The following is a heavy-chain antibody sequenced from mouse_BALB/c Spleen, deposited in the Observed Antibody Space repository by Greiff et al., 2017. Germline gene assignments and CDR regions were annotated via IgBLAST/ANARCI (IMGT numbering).Heavy chain of an antibody. V-gene: IGHV1-14*01. D-gene: IGHD2-2*01. CDR3: ARGGYDVLYAMDY. CDR1: GYTFTSYV. Sequence: VHVKQSGPELVKPGASVKMSCKASGYTFTSYVMHWVKQKPGQGLEWIGYINPYNDGTKYNEKFKGKATLTSDKSSSTAYMELSSLTSEDSAVYYCARGGYDVLYAMDYWGQGTSVTVSS. J-gene: IGHJ4*01. CDR2: INPYNDGT.